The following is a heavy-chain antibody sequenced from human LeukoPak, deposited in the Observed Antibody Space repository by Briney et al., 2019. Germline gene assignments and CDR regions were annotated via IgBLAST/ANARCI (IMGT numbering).Heavy chain of an antibody. V-gene: IGHV3-23*01. J-gene: IGHJ4*02. CDR1: GFTFSSYA. D-gene: IGHD6-6*01. CDR2: ISGSGGST. Sequence: GGSLRLSCAASGFTFSSYAMSRVRQAPGKGLEWVSAISGSGGSTYYADSVKGRFTISRDNSKNTLYLQMNSLRAEDTAVYYCAKVSKSSSSPYYFDYWGQGTLVTVSS. CDR3: AKVSKSSSSPYYFDY.